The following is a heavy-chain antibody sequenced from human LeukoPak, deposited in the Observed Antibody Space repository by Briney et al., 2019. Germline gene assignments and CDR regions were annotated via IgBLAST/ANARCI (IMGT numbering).Heavy chain of an antibody. D-gene: IGHD6-6*01. CDR1: GFTFDDYA. Sequence: GGPLRLSCAASGFTFDDYAMHWVRQAPGKGLEWVSLISWDGGSTYYADSVKGRFTISRDNSKNSLYLQMNSLRAEDTALYYCEKDRTEYSSTTLDVWGQGTTVTVSS. V-gene: IGHV3-43D*03. CDR2: ISWDGGST. CDR3: EKDRTEYSSTTLDV. J-gene: IGHJ6*02.